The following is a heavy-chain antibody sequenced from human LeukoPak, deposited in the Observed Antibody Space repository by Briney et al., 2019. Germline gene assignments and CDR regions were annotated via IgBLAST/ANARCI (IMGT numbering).Heavy chain of an antibody. Sequence: SETLSLTCAVSGGSISSGGYSWSWIRQPPGKGLEWIGYIYYSGSTNYNPSLKSRVTMSVDTSKNQFSLKVNSVTAADTAVYYCARGSYYYYYDSSGYEGTGFDYWGQGTLVTVSS. J-gene: IGHJ4*02. CDR3: ARGSYYYYYDSSGYEGTGFDY. CDR1: GGSISSGGYS. V-gene: IGHV4-61*08. D-gene: IGHD3-22*01. CDR2: IYYSGST.